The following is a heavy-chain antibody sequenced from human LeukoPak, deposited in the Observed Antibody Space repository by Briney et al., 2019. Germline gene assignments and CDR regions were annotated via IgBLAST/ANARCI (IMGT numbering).Heavy chain of an antibody. CDR1: GGSFSGYY. V-gene: IGHV4-34*01. CDR3: ASQGHHGKIVGTTLSYFYMDV. D-gene: IGHD1-26*01. CDR2: IDHSGST. Sequence: PSETLSLTCAVYGGSFSGYYWSWIRQPPGKGLEWIGEIDHSGSTNYNPSLKSRVTISVDTSKNQFSLKLSSVTAPDTAFYYCASQGHHGKIVGTTLSYFYMDVWGKGTTVTVSS. J-gene: IGHJ6*03.